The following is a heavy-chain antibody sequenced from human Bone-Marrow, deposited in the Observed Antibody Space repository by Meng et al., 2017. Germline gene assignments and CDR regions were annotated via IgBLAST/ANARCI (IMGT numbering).Heavy chain of an antibody. CDR3: TPTERYYYGMDV. CDR2: IKSKTDGGAT. V-gene: IGHV3-15*01. CDR1: GFTFSSYA. Sequence: GESLKISCAASGFTFSSYAMHWVRQAPGKGLEWVGRIKSKTDGGATDYAAPVKGRFTISRDDSKNTLYLQMNSLKTEDTAVYYCTPTERYYYGMDVWGQGTTVTVSS. J-gene: IGHJ6*02.